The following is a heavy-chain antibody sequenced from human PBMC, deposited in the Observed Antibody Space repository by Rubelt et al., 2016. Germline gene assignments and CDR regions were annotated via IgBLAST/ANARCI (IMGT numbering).Heavy chain of an antibody. CDR1: GFTFGTYW. CDR3: ARENDCSSGSCR. D-gene: IGHD2-15*01. Sequence: EVQLVESGGGLVQPGGSLRLSCAASGFTFGTYWMHWVRQAPGKGLEWVSVIYGGGCTYYADSVQGRVTIPRDNSKNPIYLQMNSLRAEDTAVYYCARENDCSSGSCRWGQGTTVTVSS. CDR2: IYGGGCT. V-gene: IGHV3-66*01. J-gene: IGHJ3*01.